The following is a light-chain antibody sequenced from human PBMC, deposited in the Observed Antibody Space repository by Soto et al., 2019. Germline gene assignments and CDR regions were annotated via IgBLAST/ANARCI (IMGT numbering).Light chain of an antibody. J-gene: IGKJ1*01. CDR3: QPYGGSPWT. Sequence: DIVLTQSPGTLSLSPGERATLSCRASQSVRSSYLAWYQQRPGQAPRLLIYGASSRATGIPDRFSGSGSGTDFTLTISRLEPGDFAVYYCQPYGGSPWTFGLGTKVEIK. CDR1: QSVRSSY. CDR2: GAS. V-gene: IGKV3-20*01.